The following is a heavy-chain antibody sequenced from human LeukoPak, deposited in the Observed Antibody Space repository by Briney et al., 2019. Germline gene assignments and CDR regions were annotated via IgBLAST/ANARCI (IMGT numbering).Heavy chain of an antibody. CDR2: ISGSGGST. CDR3: AKDITMIVANDAFDI. D-gene: IGHD3-22*01. Sequence: GGSLRLSCAASGFTFSSYAMSWVRQAPGKGLEWVSAISGSGGSTYYADSVKGRFTISRDNSKNTLYLQMNSLRAEDTAVHYCAKDITMIVANDAFDIWGQGTMVTVSS. V-gene: IGHV3-23*01. J-gene: IGHJ3*02. CDR1: GFTFSSYA.